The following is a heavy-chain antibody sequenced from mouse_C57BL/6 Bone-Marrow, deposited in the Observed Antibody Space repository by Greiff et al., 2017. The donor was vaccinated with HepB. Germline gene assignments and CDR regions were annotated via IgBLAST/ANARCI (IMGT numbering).Heavy chain of an antibody. D-gene: IGHD2-5*01. CDR3: ARRGAYYSKGGDY. CDR1: GYTFTSYW. V-gene: IGHV1-74*01. J-gene: IGHJ2*01. CDR2: IHPSDSDT. Sequence: VQLQQPGAELVKPGASVKVSCKASGYTFTSYWMHWVKQRPGQGLEWIGRIHPSDSDTNYNQKFKGKATLTVDKSSNTAYLQLSSLTSEDTAVYYCARRGAYYSKGGDYWGQGTTLTVSS.